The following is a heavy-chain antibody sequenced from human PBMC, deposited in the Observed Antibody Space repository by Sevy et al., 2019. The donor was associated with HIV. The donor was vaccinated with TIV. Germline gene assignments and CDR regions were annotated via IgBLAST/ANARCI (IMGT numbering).Heavy chain of an antibody. J-gene: IGHJ6*02. CDR2: IYFSGYT. CDR1: GVSLISGEYF. Sequence: SETLSLTCTVSGVSLISGEYFWTWIRQPPGKGLEWIGSIYFSGYTNYSPSLKSRVTVSIDTSKNQSFLRLCSVAAADTAVYYCATDQYYDIVTGLFAVDVWGQGTTVTVSS. CDR3: ATDQYYDIVTGLFAVDV. D-gene: IGHD3-9*01. V-gene: IGHV4-61*08.